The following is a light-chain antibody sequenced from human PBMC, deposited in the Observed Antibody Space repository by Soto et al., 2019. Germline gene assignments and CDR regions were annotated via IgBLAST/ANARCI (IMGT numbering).Light chain of an antibody. J-gene: IGKJ4*01. V-gene: IGKV4-1*01. Sequence: DIVMTQSQASVAVSLGEMATINCKSSQSVSDRSNNKHYLAWYQQKAGQPPKLLIYSASIRESGVPDRFSGSGSGTAFTLTIITLQAEDGAVYYGHQCRSVPYTFGGGTKVDLK. CDR1: QSVSDRSNNKHY. CDR2: SAS. CDR3: HQCRSVPYT.